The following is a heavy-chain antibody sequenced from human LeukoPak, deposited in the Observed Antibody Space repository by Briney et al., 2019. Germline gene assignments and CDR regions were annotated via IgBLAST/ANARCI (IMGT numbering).Heavy chain of an antibody. V-gene: IGHV4-39*07. J-gene: IGHJ4*02. CDR2: IYYSGST. Sequence: PSETLSLTCTVSGGSISSSSYYWGWIRQPPGKGLKWIGSIYYSGSTYYNPSLKSRVTISVDTSKNQFSLKLSSVTAADTAVYYCATYYCSGGSCAFDYWGQGTLVTVSS. D-gene: IGHD2-15*01. CDR1: GGSISSSSYY. CDR3: ATYYCSGGSCAFDY.